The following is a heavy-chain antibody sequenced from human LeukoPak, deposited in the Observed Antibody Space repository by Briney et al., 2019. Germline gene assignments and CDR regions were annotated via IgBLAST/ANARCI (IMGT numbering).Heavy chain of an antibody. CDR2: INRNGGST. J-gene: IGHJ6*03. V-gene: IGHV3-20*04. D-gene: IGHD1-26*01. CDR1: GFTFDDYG. CDR3: ARVREPNYYYYMDV. Sequence: TGGSLRLSCAASGFTFDDYGMSWVRQVPGKGLEWVSGINRNGGSTGYADSVKGRFTISRDNAKNSLYLQMNSLRVEDTAFYYCARVREPNYYYYMDVWGKGTTVTVSS.